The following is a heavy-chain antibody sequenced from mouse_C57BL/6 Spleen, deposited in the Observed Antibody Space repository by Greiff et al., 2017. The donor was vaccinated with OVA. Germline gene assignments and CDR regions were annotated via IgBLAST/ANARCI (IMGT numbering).Heavy chain of an antibody. J-gene: IGHJ4*01. D-gene: IGHD2-2*01. CDR3: ARRERYGYEHAMDY. CDR2: IYPGDGDT. Sequence: QVQLKQSGPELVKPGASVKISCKASGYAFSSSWMNWVKQRPGKGLEWIGRIYPGDGDTNYNGKFKGKATLTADKSSSTAYMQLSRLTSEDSAVYFCARRERYGYEHAMDYWGQGTSVTVSS. V-gene: IGHV1-82*01. CDR1: GYAFSSSW.